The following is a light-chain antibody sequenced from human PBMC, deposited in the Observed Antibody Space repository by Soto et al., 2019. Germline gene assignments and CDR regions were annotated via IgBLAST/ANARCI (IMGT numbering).Light chain of an antibody. CDR3: QQYGRSPRT. J-gene: IGKJ1*01. Sequence: EIVLTQSPATLSLSPGQRATLSCRASQSVSSCLACFQQTPAQTPRLLIYDASNRATGIPARFSGSGSGTDFTLTISRLEPEDFAVYYCQQYGRSPRTFGQGTKVDI. CDR2: DAS. CDR1: QSVSSC. V-gene: IGKV3-20*01.